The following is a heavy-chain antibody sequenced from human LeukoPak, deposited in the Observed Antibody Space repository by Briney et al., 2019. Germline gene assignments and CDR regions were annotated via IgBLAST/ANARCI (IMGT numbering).Heavy chain of an antibody. CDR1: GFTFSSYA. CDR3: ARDPSDGYSSGWYVQNWFDP. D-gene: IGHD6-19*01. J-gene: IGHJ5*02. Sequence: GGSLRLSCAASGFTFSSYAMSWVRQAPGKGLEWVAVISYDGSNKYYADSVKGRFTIPRDNSKNTLYLQMNSLRAEDTAVYYCARDPSDGYSSGWYVQNWFDPWGQGTLVTVSS. CDR2: ISYDGSNK. V-gene: IGHV3-30-3*01.